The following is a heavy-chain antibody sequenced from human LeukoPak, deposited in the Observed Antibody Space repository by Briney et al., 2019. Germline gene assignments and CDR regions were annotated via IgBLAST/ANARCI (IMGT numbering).Heavy chain of an antibody. V-gene: IGHV3-30*02. J-gene: IGHJ3*02. Sequence: GGSLRLSCAASGFTFSSYGMHWVRQAPGKGLEWVAFIRYDGSNKYYADSVKGRFTISRDNSKNTLYLQMNSLRAEDTAVYYCVAQHSVHDAFDIWGQGTMVTVSS. CDR3: VAQHSVHDAFDI. D-gene: IGHD3-3*02. CDR2: IRYDGSNK. CDR1: GFTFSSYG.